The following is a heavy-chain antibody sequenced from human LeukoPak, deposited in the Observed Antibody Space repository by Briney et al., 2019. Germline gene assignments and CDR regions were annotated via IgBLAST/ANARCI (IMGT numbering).Heavy chain of an antibody. V-gene: IGHV1-2*02. CDR3: ASSRFGVNWFDP. J-gene: IGHJ5*02. CDR2: INPSSGGT. Sequence: ASLNPSRKASGFASTGYYMHWVRRAPGQGLKWMGWINPSSGGTNYAQKFRGRVTMTRDTSISTAYMELTRLRSDDTALYYCASSRFGVNWFDPWGQGTLVTVSS. CDR1: GFASTGYY. D-gene: IGHD3-10*01.